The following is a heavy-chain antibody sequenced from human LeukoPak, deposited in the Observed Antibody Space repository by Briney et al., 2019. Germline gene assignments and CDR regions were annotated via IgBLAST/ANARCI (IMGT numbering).Heavy chain of an antibody. CDR3: ASSRIAVAAKSPFDY. CDR2: IYYSGST. J-gene: IGHJ4*02. V-gene: IGHV4-59*01. CDR1: GGSISSYY. D-gene: IGHD6-19*01. Sequence: TSETLSLTCTVSGGSISSYYWSWIRQPPGKGLEWIGYIYYSGSTNYNPSLESRVTISVDTSKNQFSLKLSSVTAADTAVYYCASSRIAVAAKSPFDYWGQGTLVTVSS.